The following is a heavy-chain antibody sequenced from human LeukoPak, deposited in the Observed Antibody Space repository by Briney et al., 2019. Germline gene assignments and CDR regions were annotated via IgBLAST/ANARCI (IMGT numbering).Heavy chain of an antibody. CDR1: GGSISSSSYY. Sequence: SETLSLTCTVSGGSISSSSYYWGWIRQPPGKGLEWIGEINQSGSTNYNPSLKSRVTISVDTSKNQFSLKLSSVTAADTAVYYCACLTTADAFDIWGQGTMVTVSS. V-gene: IGHV4-39*07. CDR2: INQSGST. D-gene: IGHD3-22*01. CDR3: ACLTTADAFDI. J-gene: IGHJ3*02.